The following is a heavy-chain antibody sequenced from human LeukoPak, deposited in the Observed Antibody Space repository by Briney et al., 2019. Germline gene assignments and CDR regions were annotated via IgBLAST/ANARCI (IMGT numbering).Heavy chain of an antibody. D-gene: IGHD2-15*01. Sequence: ASVKVSCKASGYTFTSYDINWVRQATGQGLEWMGWMNPNSGNTGYAQKFQGRVTMTTDTSTSTAYMELRSLRSDDTAVYYCASLRGYCSGGSCYRNWFDPWGQGTLVTVSS. J-gene: IGHJ5*02. V-gene: IGHV1-8*01. CDR1: GYTFTSYD. CDR2: MNPNSGNT. CDR3: ASLRGYCSGGSCYRNWFDP.